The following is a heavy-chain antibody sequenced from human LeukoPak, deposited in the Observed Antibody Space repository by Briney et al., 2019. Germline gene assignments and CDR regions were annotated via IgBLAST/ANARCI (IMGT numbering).Heavy chain of an antibody. CDR3: ASISGSSPC. CDR2: ISSSGSST. CDR1: GITFSSYA. V-gene: IGHV3-23*01. J-gene: IGHJ4*02. Sequence: GGSLRLSCAASGITFSSYAMSWVRQAPGKGLEWVSGISSSGSSTYYADSVKGRSTISRDNSKNTLYLQMNSLRAEDTAIYYRASISGSSPCWGQGTLVTVSS. D-gene: IGHD1-26*01.